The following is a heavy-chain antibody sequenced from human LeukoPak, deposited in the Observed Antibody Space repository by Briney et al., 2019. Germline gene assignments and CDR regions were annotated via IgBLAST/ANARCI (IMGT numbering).Heavy chain of an antibody. CDR3: ARAPGYYDSSGYYENWFDY. Sequence: SVKVSCKASGGTFSSYAISWVRQAPGQGLEWMGGIIPIFGTANYAQKFQGRVTITTDESTSTTYMELSSLRSEDTAVYYCARAPGYYDSSGYYENWFDYWGQGTLVTVSS. V-gene: IGHV1-69*05. CDR2: IIPIFGTA. CDR1: GGTFSSYA. D-gene: IGHD3-22*01. J-gene: IGHJ4*02.